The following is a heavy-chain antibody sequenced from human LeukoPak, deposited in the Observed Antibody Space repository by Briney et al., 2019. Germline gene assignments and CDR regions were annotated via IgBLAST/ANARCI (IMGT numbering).Heavy chain of an antibody. J-gene: IGHJ3*02. V-gene: IGHV1-2*02. CDR2: INPNSGGT. D-gene: IGHD1-14*01. CDR3: ARETGSGGAFDI. CDR1: GYTFTGSY. Sequence: ASVKVSCKASGYTFTGSYMHWVRQAPGQGLEWMGWINPNSGGTNYAQKFQGRVTMTRDTSISTAYMELSRLRSDDTAVYYCARETGSGGAFDIWGQGTMVTVSS.